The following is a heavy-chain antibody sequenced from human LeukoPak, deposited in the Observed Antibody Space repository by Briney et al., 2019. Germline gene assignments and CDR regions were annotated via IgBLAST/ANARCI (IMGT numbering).Heavy chain of an antibody. J-gene: IGHJ4*02. D-gene: IGHD1-7*01. CDR1: GFTFSSYA. CDR2: ISYDGSNK. V-gene: IGHV3-30*01. CDR3: ARSFTDGNYGPDYFDY. Sequence: KPGRSLRLSCAASGFTFSSYAMHWVRQAPGKGLEWVAVISYDGSNKYYADSVKGRFTISRDNSKNTLYLQMNSLRAEDTAVYYCARSFTDGNYGPDYFDYWGQGTLVTVSS.